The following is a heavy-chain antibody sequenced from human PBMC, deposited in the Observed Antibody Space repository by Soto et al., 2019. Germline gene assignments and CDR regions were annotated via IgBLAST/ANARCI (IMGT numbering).Heavy chain of an antibody. CDR1: GFTFSSYA. V-gene: IGHV3-23*01. CDR2: SSGSGGST. Sequence: EVQLLESGGGLVQPGGSLRLSCAASGFTFSSYAMSWVRQAPGKGLEWVSASSGSGGSTYYADSVKGRFSISRDSSKNTLYVQMNRMRDDDTAIYYCAKGLGAYMVRGVTNCDYCGQGTLVTVS. J-gene: IGHJ4*02. CDR3: AKGLGAYMVRGVTNCDY. D-gene: IGHD3-10*01.